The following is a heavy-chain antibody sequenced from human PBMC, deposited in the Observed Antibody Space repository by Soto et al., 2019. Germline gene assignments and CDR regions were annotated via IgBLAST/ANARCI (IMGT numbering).Heavy chain of an antibody. D-gene: IGHD2-2*01. CDR2: IRSKANSYAT. Sequence: GGSLRLSCVASGFTFSGSAMHWVRQASGKGLEWVGRIRSKANSYATAYAASVKGRFTISRDDSKNTAYLQMNSLKTEDTAVYYCLKGYCSSTSCYVRYGMDVWGQGTTVTVSS. CDR3: LKGYCSSTSCYVRYGMDV. CDR1: GFTFSGSA. V-gene: IGHV3-73*01. J-gene: IGHJ6*02.